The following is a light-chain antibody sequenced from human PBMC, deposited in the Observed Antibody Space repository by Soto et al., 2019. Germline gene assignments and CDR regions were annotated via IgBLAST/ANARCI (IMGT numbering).Light chain of an antibody. J-gene: IGKJ1*01. Sequence: DIQLTQSPSSLSASLGDRVTITCRASQTVSIYLNWYQQKLGKAPNLLIYAASNLQAGVPSRFSGSGSGTDFTLTLSSLQPEDFATYYCQQSYIAPPTFGQGTKVEIK. CDR3: QQSYIAPPT. CDR1: QTVSIY. CDR2: AAS. V-gene: IGKV1-39*01.